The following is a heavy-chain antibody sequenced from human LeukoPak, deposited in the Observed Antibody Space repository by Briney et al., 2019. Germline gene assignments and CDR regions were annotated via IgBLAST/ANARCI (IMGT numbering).Heavy chain of an antibody. J-gene: IGHJ4*02. V-gene: IGHV3-49*04. CDR3: TRHHYGSGSSGFDY. Sequence: GSLRLSCAASGFTFSSYAMSWVRQAPGKGLEWVGFIRNKAYGGTTEYAASVKGRFTISRDDSKSIAYLQMNSLKTEDTAVYYCTRHHYGSGSSGFDYWGQGTLVTVSS. D-gene: IGHD3-10*01. CDR2: IRNKAYGGTT. CDR1: GFTFSSYA.